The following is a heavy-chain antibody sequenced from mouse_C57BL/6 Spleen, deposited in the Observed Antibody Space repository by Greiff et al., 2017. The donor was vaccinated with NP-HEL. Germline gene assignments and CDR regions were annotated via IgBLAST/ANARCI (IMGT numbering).Heavy chain of an antibody. Sequence: VQLQQPGAELVKPGASVKLSCKASGYTFTSYWMHWVKQRPGQGLEWIGMIHPNSGSTNYNEKFKSKATLTVDKSSSTAYMQLSSLTSEDSAVYYCALSSGTRYFDYWGQGTTLTVSS. V-gene: IGHV1-64*01. CDR2: IHPNSGST. J-gene: IGHJ2*01. D-gene: IGHD3-1*01. CDR1: GYTFTSYW. CDR3: ALSSGTRYFDY.